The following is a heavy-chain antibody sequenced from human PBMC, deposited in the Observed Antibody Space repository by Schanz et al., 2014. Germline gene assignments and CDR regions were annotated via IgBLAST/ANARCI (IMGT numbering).Heavy chain of an antibody. J-gene: IGHJ2*01. Sequence: EVQLLESGGGLVQPGGSLRLSCAASGFGFSSYSMNWVRQAPGKGLEWVSYISGSSRTIYYADSMKGRFTVSRDNAKNSLFLQLNSLRADDTAVYYCARNRGSGGQNWYFDRWGRGTLVTVPS. V-gene: IGHV3-48*01. CDR3: ARNRGSGGQNWYFDR. CDR2: ISGSSRTI. D-gene: IGHD1-26*01. CDR1: GFGFSSYS.